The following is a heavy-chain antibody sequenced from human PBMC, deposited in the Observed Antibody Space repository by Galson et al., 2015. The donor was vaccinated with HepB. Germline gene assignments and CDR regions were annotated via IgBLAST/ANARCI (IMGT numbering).Heavy chain of an antibody. CDR1: GFTFSSYA. CDR3: AKDLAFWGWFDP. J-gene: IGHJ5*02. Sequence: LRLSCAASGFTFSSYAMSWVRQAPGKGLEWVSAISGSGGSTYYADSVKGRFTISRDNSKNTLYLQMNSLRAEDTAVYYCAKDLAFWGWFDPWGQGTLVTVSS. D-gene: IGHD3-16*01. CDR2: ISGSGGST. V-gene: IGHV3-23*01.